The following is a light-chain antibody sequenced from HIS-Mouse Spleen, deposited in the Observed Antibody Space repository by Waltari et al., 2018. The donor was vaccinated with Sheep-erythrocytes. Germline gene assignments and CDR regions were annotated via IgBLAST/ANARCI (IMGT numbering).Light chain of an antibody. CDR3: QQYYSTLT. V-gene: IGKV1-39*01. CDR2: AAS. CDR1: QSISSY. J-gene: IGKJ4*01. Sequence: DIQMTQSPSSLSASVGDRVTITCRASQSISSYLNWYQQKPGKAPKLLIYAASSLQSGVPDRFSGSGSGTDFTLTISSLQAEDVAVYYCQQYYSTLTFGGGTK.